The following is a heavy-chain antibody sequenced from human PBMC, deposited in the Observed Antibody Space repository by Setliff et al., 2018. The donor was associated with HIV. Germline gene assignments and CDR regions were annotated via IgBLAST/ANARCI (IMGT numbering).Heavy chain of an antibody. D-gene: IGHD3-16*01. V-gene: IGHV3-21*01. CDR3: ARDLIWGFDY. J-gene: IGHJ4*02. Sequence: PGGSLRLSCAASGFTFSAYSMNWVRQVTGKGLEWVSCISTSGNFIYYADSGKGRFTVSRDNARSSLYLQLNSLRSEDTAVYYCARDLIWGFDYWGQGTLVTVSS. CDR1: GFTFSAYS. CDR2: ISTSGNFI.